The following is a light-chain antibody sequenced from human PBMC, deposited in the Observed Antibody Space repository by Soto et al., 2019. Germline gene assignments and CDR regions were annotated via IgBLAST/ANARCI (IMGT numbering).Light chain of an antibody. V-gene: IGKV1-12*02. CDR3: QQANSFPFT. J-gene: IGKJ2*01. CDR2: AAS. Sequence: DIQMTQSPSSVSASVGDRVTITCRASQDISSWLVWYQQKPGKAPNLLIYAASSLQSGVPSRFSGSGYGTDLTLTISSLQPEDFATYYCQQANSFPFTFGQGTKLELK. CDR1: QDISSW.